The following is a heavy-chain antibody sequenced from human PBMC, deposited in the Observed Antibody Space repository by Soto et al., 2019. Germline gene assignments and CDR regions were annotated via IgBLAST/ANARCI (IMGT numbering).Heavy chain of an antibody. V-gene: IGHV3-23*01. Sequence: GGSLRLSCAASGFTFSSYAMSWVRQAPGKGLEWVSAISGSGGSTYYADSVKGRFTISGDNSKNTLYLQMNSLRAEDTAVYYCAKNYYDSSGYRPSGMDVWGQGTKVTVYS. CDR1: GFTFSSYA. CDR2: ISGSGGST. D-gene: IGHD3-22*01. CDR3: AKNYYDSSGYRPSGMDV. J-gene: IGHJ6*02.